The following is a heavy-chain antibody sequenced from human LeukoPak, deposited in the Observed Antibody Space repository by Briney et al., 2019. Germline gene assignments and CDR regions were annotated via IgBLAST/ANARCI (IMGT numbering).Heavy chain of an antibody. Sequence: GRSLRLSCAASGYTFSTYWMNWVRQAPGKGLEWVANIDQDGSEKYYVDSVRGRFTISRDNAKNSLYLQTNSLRAEDTAVYYCARLVAPFYYYIDVWGKGTTVTVSS. CDR3: ARLVAPFYYYIDV. V-gene: IGHV3-7*01. D-gene: IGHD2-15*01. CDR1: GYTFSTYW. J-gene: IGHJ6*03. CDR2: IDQDGSEK.